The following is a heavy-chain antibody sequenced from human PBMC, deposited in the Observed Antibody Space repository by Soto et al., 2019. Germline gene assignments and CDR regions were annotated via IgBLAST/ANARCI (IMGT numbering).Heavy chain of an antibody. Sequence: QVPLVQSGAEVKKPGASVKVSCKASGYTFTSYGISWVRQAPGQGLEWMGWISAYNGNTNYAQKLQGRVTMTTDTATSTAYRELRSLRSDDTAVYYCARVNCSSTSCWARYGMDVWGQGTTVTVSS. J-gene: IGHJ6*02. CDR2: ISAYNGNT. D-gene: IGHD2-2*01. CDR1: GYTFTSYG. CDR3: ARVNCSSTSCWARYGMDV. V-gene: IGHV1-18*04.